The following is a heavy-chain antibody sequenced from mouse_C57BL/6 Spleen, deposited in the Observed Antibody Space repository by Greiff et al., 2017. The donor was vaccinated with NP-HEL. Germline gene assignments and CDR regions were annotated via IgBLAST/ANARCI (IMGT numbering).Heavy chain of an antibody. Sequence: QVQLQQSGAELAKPGASVKMSCKASGYTFTSYWMHWVKQRPGQGLEWIGYINPSSGYTKYNQKFKDKATLTADKSSSTAYMQLSSLTYEDSAVYYCTRSPCITTGGFAYWGQGTLVTVSA. J-gene: IGHJ3*01. CDR3: TRSPCITTGGFAY. CDR1: GYTFTSYW. D-gene: IGHD1-1*01. V-gene: IGHV1-7*01. CDR2: INPSSGYT.